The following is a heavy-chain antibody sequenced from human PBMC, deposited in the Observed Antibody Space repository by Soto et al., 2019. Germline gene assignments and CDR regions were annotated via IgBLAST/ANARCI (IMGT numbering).Heavy chain of an antibody. CDR2: ISDTGSHI. CDR1: GFSFINFA. D-gene: IGHD2-15*01. V-gene: IGHV3-23*01. CDR3: AKGGSPYFNDDPFDI. J-gene: IGHJ3*02. Sequence: EVQLLESGGGLVQPGGSMRLSCVAPGFSFINFAMSWIRQAPGKGLEWISGISDTGSHIYYADSVRGRFSISRDNPKITLYLQMNSLRVNDTAVYYCAKGGSPYFNDDPFDIWGQGTMVTVSS.